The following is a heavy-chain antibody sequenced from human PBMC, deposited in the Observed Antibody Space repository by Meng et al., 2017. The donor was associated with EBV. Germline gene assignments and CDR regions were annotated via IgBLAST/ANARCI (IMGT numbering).Heavy chain of an antibody. CDR1: GFTFSDYR. Sequence: EVQLLESGGGLVQPGGSLRLSCAASGFTFSDYRINWVRQAPGKGLEWVSVISGNSDSAYYADAVKGRFTISRDNSKNMLYLKMNSLRAEDTAIYYCAKAWNLPLDAFDIWGQGTMVTVSS. D-gene: IGHD1-1*01. J-gene: IGHJ3*02. V-gene: IGHV3-23*01. CDR3: AKAWNLPLDAFDI. CDR2: ISGNSDSA.